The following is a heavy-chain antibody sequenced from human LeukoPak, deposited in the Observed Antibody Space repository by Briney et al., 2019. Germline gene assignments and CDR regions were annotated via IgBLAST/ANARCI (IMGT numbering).Heavy chain of an antibody. J-gene: IGHJ5*02. CDR2: ISAYNGNT. Sequence: ASVKVSCKASGYTSTSYGIIWVRQAPGQGLEYMGWISAYNGNTHYARKFQGRVTMSTDTATSTAYMELRSLTSDDTAVYYCARVELRWSGQLLFGKKNWFDPWGQGTLVTVSS. V-gene: IGHV1-18*01. CDR1: GYTSTSYG. D-gene: IGHD3-10*01. CDR3: ARVELRWSGQLLFGKKNWFDP.